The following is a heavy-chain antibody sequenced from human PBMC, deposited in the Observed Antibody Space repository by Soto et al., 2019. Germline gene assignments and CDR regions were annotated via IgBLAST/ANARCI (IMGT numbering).Heavy chain of an antibody. CDR2: ISSSSTTI. Sequence: GGSLRLSCAASGFTFSSYNMNWVRQAPGKGLEWGSYISSSSTTIYYADSAKGRFTISRDNAKNSLYLQMNSLRAEDTAVYYCARGQVPYDSSGYYYQYRYYGMDVWGQGTTVTVSS. CDR3: ARGQVPYDSSGYYYQYRYYGMDV. V-gene: IGHV3-48*01. J-gene: IGHJ6*02. D-gene: IGHD3-22*01. CDR1: GFTFSSYN.